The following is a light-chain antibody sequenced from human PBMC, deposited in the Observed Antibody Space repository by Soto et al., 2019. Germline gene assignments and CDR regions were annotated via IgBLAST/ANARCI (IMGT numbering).Light chain of an antibody. CDR2: RNN. CDR3: AAWDDSLSGNYV. V-gene: IGLV1-47*01. CDR1: SSNIGSNY. J-gene: IGLJ1*01. Sequence: QSVLTQPPSASGTPGQRVTISCSGSSSNIGSNYVYWYQQLPGTAPKLLIYRNNQRPSGGPDRFSGSKSGTSASLAISGLRSEDEADYYCAAWDDSLSGNYVFGTGTKLTVL.